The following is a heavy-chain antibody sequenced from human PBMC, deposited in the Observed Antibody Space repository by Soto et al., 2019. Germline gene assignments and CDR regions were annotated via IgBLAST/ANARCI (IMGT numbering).Heavy chain of an antibody. CDR2: IYPGDSDT. V-gene: IGHV5-51*01. CDR3: ARVSSSWYHHSFDY. D-gene: IGHD6-13*01. Sequence: ESLKISCQGSGYSFTSYWIGWARQMPGKGLEWMGIIYPGDSDTRYSPSFQGQVTISADKSISTAYLQWSSLKASDTAMYYCARVSSSWYHHSFDYWGQGTLVTVSS. J-gene: IGHJ4*02. CDR1: GYSFTSYW.